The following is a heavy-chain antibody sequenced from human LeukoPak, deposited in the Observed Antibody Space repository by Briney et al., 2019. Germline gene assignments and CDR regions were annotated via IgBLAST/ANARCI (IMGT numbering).Heavy chain of an antibody. V-gene: IGHV4-61*01. J-gene: IGHJ4*02. D-gene: IGHD3-22*01. CDR2: IYDSGST. CDR1: GASVSGGSYY. Sequence: SETLSLTCTFSGASVSGGSYYWSWIRQPPGKGLEWIGYIYDSGSTNYNPSLKSRVTISVDTSKNQFSLKLSSVTAADTAVYYCARDPSGYFNYWGQGTLVTVSS. CDR3: ARDPSGYFNY.